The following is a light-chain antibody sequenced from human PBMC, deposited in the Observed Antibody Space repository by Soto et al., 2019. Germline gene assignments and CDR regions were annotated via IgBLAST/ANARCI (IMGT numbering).Light chain of an antibody. J-gene: IGLJ2*01. CDR2: GSG. Sequence: QSVLTQPPSVSGAPGQRVTISCTGSSSNIGAGYDVHWYQQLPGTAPKLLIYGSGNRPSGVPDRFSGSKSGTSASLAITGLQAEDEADYYCQSYDSSLSVVFGGGTQLTVL. V-gene: IGLV1-40*01. CDR1: SSNIGAGYD. CDR3: QSYDSSLSVV.